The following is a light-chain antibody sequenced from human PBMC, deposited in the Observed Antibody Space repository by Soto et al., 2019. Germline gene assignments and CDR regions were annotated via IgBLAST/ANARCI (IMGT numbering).Light chain of an antibody. Sequence: ESVLTQSPATLSFSPGERATLSCRASQSVSSYLAWYQQKPGQAPRLLIYDVSNRATGIPARFSGSGSGTDFTLTISSLEPEDFAVYYCQQRNDWPRFTFGPGTKVDI. CDR3: QQRNDWPRFT. CDR2: DVS. CDR1: QSVSSY. J-gene: IGKJ3*01. V-gene: IGKV3-11*01.